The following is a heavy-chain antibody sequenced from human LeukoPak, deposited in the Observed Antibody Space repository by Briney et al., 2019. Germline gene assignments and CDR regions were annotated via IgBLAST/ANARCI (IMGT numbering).Heavy chain of an antibody. CDR3: VTGLGRTDHDY. J-gene: IGHJ4*02. CDR1: AFTFSSTW. CDR2: IKRNIDGGTT. Sequence: CMTLARVASAFTFSSTWMRWVRPPAGGGREWVGRIKRNIDGGTTDYAAPVNGRFTISRDDSKNTLYLQMNSLKTEDTAVYYCVTGLGRTDHDYWGQGTLVTVSS. D-gene: IGHD1/OR15-1a*01. V-gene: IGHV3-15*01.